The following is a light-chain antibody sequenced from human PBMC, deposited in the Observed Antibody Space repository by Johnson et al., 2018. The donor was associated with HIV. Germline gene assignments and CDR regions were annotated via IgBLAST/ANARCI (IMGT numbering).Light chain of an antibody. Sequence: QSVLTQPPSVSAAPGQQVTISCSGSSSNIGNTYVSWYQQLPGTAPKLLIYDNNKRPSGIPDLFSGSKSGTSATLGITGLQTGDEADYYCGTWDNSLSAYVFGTGTKVTV. V-gene: IGLV1-51*01. CDR2: DNN. J-gene: IGLJ1*01. CDR1: SSNIGNTY. CDR3: GTWDNSLSAYV.